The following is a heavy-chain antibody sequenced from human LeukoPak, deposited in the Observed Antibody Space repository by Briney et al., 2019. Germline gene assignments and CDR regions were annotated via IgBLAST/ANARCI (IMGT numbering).Heavy chain of an antibody. CDR3: AKDYDSSGHYYALDY. CDR1: GFTFSSYA. J-gene: IGHJ4*02. Sequence: PGGSLRLSCAASGFTFSSYAMSWVRQAPGKGLEWVSAISGSGGSTYYADPVKGRFTISRDNSKNTLYLQMNSLRAEDTAVYYCAKDYDSSGHYYALDYWGQGTLVTVSS. CDR2: ISGSGGST. D-gene: IGHD3-22*01. V-gene: IGHV3-23*01.